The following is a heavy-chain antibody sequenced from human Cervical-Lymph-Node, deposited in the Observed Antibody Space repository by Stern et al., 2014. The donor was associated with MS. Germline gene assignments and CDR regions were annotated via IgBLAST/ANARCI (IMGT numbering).Heavy chain of an antibody. CDR2: ISYDGTSI. V-gene: IGHV3-30*04. J-gene: IGHJ4*02. CDR1: GIAFSGYA. CDR3: ARQDQRLVTFDN. D-gene: IGHD6-13*01. Sequence: VQLEESGGRVVQPGRSLRLSCAASGIAFSGYAMHWVRQAPGQGLEWVAFISYDGTSIYYTDSVRGRFTISRDNSKTTLYLQLSSLRPEDTAVYYCARQDQRLVTFDNWGQGTLVTVSS.